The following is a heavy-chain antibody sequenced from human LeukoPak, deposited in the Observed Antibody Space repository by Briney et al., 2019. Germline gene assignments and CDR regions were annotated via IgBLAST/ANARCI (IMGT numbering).Heavy chain of an antibody. D-gene: IGHD1-1*01. J-gene: IGHJ6*03. Sequence: SVKVSCKASGGTFSSYAISWVRQAPGQGLEWMGGIIPIFGTANYAQKFQGRVTITTDESTSTAYMELSSLRSEDTAVYYCARDLGERLWLEPGPNYYYYMDVWGKGTTVTVSS. CDR2: IIPIFGTA. CDR3: ARDLGERLWLEPGPNYYYYMDV. CDR1: GGTFSSYA. V-gene: IGHV1-69*05.